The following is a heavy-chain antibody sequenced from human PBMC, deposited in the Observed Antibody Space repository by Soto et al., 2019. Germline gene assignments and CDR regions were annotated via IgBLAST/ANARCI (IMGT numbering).Heavy chain of an antibody. CDR2: ISLYHHST. Sequence: GASVKVSCKTSGYPFTDYFIHWVRQAPGQGLEWMGIISLYHHSTSYAQKFQGRLTVTADTSTTTVYMDLSSLTSEDSAVYWCARELYSCGGDCPYYMDYWGQGTLVTVPQ. CDR1: GYPFTDYF. J-gene: IGHJ4*02. V-gene: IGHV1-46*01. D-gene: IGHD2-21*02. CDR3: ARELYSCGGDCPYYMDY.